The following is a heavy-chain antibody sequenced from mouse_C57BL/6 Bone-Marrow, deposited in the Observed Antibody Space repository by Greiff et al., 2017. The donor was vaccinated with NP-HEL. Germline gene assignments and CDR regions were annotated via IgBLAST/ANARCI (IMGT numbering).Heavy chain of an antibody. CDR2: IRNKANGYTT. Sequence: EVKVVESGGGLVQPGGSLSLSCAASGFTFTDYYMSWVRQPPGKALEWLGCIRNKANGYTTEYSASVKGRVTISSYNSQSILYLQMNALRAEDSATYYYARYYGSSFGFAYWGQGTLVTVSA. CDR1: GFTFTDYY. CDR3: ARYYGSSFGFAY. J-gene: IGHJ3*01. V-gene: IGHV7-3*01. D-gene: IGHD1-1*01.